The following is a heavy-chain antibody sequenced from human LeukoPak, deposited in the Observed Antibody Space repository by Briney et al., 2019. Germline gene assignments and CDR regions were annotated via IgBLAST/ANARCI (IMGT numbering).Heavy chain of an antibody. D-gene: IGHD3-10*01. J-gene: IGHJ6*02. CDR1: GFTFSSYS. V-gene: IGHV3-21*01. CDR3: ARAPMVRGVGPYGMDV. Sequence: PGGSLRLSCAASGFTFSSYSMNWVRQAPGKGLEWVSFISSSSSYIYYADSVKGRFTISRDNSKNTLYLQMNSLRAEDTAVYYCARAPMVRGVGPYGMDVWGQGTTVTVSS. CDR2: ISSSSSYI.